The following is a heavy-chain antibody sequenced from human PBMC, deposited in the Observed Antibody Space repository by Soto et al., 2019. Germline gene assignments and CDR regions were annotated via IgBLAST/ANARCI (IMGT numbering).Heavy chain of an antibody. CDR1: GGTFSTCA. D-gene: IGHD3-22*01. V-gene: IGHV1-69*12. CDR2: IIPVFGTA. Sequence: QVRLVQSAAEVKKPGSSVKVSCKASGGTFSTCAITWVRQAPGQGLEWMGGIIPVFGTAHYAQKFQGRVTITADESTSTAYMELSSLRSEDTAVYYCARALEEYYYDSAGYYSGYWGQGTLVTVST. J-gene: IGHJ4*02. CDR3: ARALEEYYYDSAGYYSGY.